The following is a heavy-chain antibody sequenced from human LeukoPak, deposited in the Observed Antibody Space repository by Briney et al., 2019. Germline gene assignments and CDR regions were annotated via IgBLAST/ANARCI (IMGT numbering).Heavy chain of an antibody. Sequence: GGSLRLSCAASGFTFSSYAMHWVRQAPGKGLEWVAVISYDGSNKYYADSVKGRFTISRDNSKNTLYLQMSSLRAEDTAVYYCASAAGPFDHWGQGTLVTVSS. D-gene: IGHD6-13*01. J-gene: IGHJ4*02. V-gene: IGHV3-30-3*01. CDR3: ASAAGPFDH. CDR2: ISYDGSNK. CDR1: GFTFSSYA.